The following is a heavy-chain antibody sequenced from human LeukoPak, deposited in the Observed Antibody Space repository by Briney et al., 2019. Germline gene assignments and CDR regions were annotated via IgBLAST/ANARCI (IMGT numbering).Heavy chain of an antibody. D-gene: IGHD3-10*01. CDR1: GYTFTSYD. Sequence: ASVKVSCKASGYTFTSYDINWVRQATGQGLEWMGWMNPNSGSTGYAQKFQGRVTMTRNTSISTAYMELSRLRSEDTAVYYCARRVVRGVKVYFGYWGQGTLVTVSS. CDR2: MNPNSGST. CDR3: ARRVVRGVKVYFGY. V-gene: IGHV1-8*01. J-gene: IGHJ4*02.